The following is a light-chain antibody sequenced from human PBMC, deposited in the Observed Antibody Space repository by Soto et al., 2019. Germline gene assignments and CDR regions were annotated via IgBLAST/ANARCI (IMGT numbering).Light chain of an antibody. CDR1: SGDVGSYNR. CDR3: SSYTNVNTRACV. CDR2: EVT. V-gene: IGLV2-14*01. J-gene: IGLJ1*01. Sequence: QSALTQPASVSGSPGQTITISCTGTSGDVGSYNRVSWYKQHPGKAPKLIIYEVTNRPPGVSNRISGSKSGNTASLTISGLQAEDEAEYYCSSYTNVNTRACVFGPGTKVTVL.